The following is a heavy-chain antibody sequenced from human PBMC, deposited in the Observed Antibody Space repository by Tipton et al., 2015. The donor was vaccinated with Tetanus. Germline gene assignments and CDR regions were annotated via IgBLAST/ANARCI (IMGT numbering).Heavy chain of an antibody. V-gene: IGHV3-23*01. J-gene: IGHJ6*02. CDR2: ISGLGRTT. CDR1: GFTFDKYA. Sequence: GSLRLSCTASGFTFDKYAMNWVRQAPGKGLEWVSGISGLGRTTDYADSVKGRFTVSRDNSKNTVFLQMNSLRAEDTAVYFCARRSLTNYGLDVWGQGTLVTVSS. CDR3: ARRSLTNYGLDV. D-gene: IGHD1-1*01.